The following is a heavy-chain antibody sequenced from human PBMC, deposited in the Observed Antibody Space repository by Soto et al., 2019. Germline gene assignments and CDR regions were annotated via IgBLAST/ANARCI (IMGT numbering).Heavy chain of an antibody. J-gene: IGHJ6*03. D-gene: IGHD3-10*01. Sequence: ASVKGSCKASGYTFTGYDINWVRQATGQGLEWMGWMNPNSGNTGYAQKFQGRVTMTRNTSISTAYMELSRLRSDDTAVYYCARAQGSYYYYYMDVWGKGTTVTVSS. V-gene: IGHV1-8*01. CDR2: MNPNSGNT. CDR1: GYTFTGYD. CDR3: ARAQGSYYYYYMDV.